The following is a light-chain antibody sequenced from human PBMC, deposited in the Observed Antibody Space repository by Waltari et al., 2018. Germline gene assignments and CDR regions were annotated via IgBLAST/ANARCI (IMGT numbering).Light chain of an antibody. J-gene: IGLJ1*01. Sequence: SYELTQPPSVSVSPGQTARITCSGDALPKQYAYWYQQKPGQAPVLVIYKDNERPSGIPGRFSGSSSGTTVTLTISGVQAEDEADYYCQSADSSGTYKVFGTGTKVTVL. CDR2: KDN. CDR1: ALPKQY. CDR3: QSADSSGTYKV. V-gene: IGLV3-25*03.